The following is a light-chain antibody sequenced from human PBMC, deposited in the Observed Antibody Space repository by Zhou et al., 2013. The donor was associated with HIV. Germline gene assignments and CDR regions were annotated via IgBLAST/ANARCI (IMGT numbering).Light chain of an antibody. CDR1: QSLLHSDGYNY. Sequence: DIVMTQSPLSLPVTPGEPASISCRSSQSLLHSDGYNYLDWYLQKPGQSPQLLIYLGSNRASGVPDRFSGSGSGTDFTLKISRVEAEDVGVYYCMQALQTPYTFGRKTKLEIK. V-gene: IGKV2-28*01. CDR3: MQALQTPYT. CDR2: LGS. J-gene: IGKJ2*01.